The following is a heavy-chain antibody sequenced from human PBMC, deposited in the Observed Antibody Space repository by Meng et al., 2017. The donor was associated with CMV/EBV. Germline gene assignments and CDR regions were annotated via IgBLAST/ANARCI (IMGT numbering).Heavy chain of an antibody. CDR3: ARSMVVAGDWFDP. CDR2: IYTSGST. D-gene: IGHD2-15*01. CDR1: GRSLSSYY. J-gene: IGHJ5*02. Sequence: LHEVERGRVDPSDTRSLSGACAGRSLSSYYWGWIRQPAGKGLGWIGRIYTSGSTNYTPSLKSRVTMSVDTSKNQFSLKLSSVTAADTAVYYCARSMVVAGDWFDPWGQGTLVTVSS. V-gene: IGHV4-4*07.